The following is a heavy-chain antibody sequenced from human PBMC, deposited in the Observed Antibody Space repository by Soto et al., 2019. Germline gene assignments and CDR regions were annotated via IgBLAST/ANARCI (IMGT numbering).Heavy chain of an antibody. Sequence: SETLSLTCAVSGGSISSSNWWSWVRQPPGKGLEWIGEIYHSGSTNYNPSLKSRVTISVDKSKNQFSLSLKLSSVTAADTAVYYCARVYGDYLDYWGQGTLVTVSS. CDR1: GGSISSSNW. J-gene: IGHJ4*02. CDR3: ARVYGDYLDY. CDR2: IYHSGST. D-gene: IGHD4-17*01. V-gene: IGHV4-4*02.